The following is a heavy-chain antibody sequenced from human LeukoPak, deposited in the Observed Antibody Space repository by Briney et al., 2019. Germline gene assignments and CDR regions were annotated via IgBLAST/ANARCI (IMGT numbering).Heavy chain of an antibody. CDR2: INHSGST. J-gene: IGHJ4*02. CDR1: GGSFSGYY. Sequence: SETLSLTCAVYGGSFSGYYWSWIRQPPGKGLEWIGEINHSGSTNHNPSLKSRVTISVDTSKNLFSLKLSSVTAADTAVYYCARGRYDYVWGSYRSLYYFDYWGQGTLVTVSS. D-gene: IGHD3-16*02. V-gene: IGHV4-34*01. CDR3: ARGRYDYVWGSYRSLYYFDY.